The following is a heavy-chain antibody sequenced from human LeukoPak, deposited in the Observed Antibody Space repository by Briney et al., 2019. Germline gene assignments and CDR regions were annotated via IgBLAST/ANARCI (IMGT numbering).Heavy chain of an antibody. D-gene: IGHD1-26*01. Sequence: PGGSLRFSCAASGFTFSTYNMNWVRQAPGKGLEWVSSISSSSSYIYYADSVKGRFTISRDNAKNSLYLQMNSLRAEDTAVYYCARDTDSGSYRVYYYGMDVWGQGTTVTVSS. CDR2: ISSSSSYI. V-gene: IGHV3-21*01. J-gene: IGHJ6*02. CDR1: GFTFSTYN. CDR3: ARDTDSGSYRVYYYGMDV.